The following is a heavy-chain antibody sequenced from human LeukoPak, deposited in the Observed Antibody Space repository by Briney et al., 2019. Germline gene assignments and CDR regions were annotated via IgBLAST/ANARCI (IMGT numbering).Heavy chain of an antibody. Sequence: GGSLRLSCAASGFTFSSYSLNWVRQAPGKGLEWVAFIRFDGSDRYYTDSVKGRFTLYRDISRNTLYLQMNSLRADDTAVYYCAKAGAMILQHYFDYWGQGTLVTVSS. D-gene: IGHD3-22*01. V-gene: IGHV3-30*02. J-gene: IGHJ4*02. CDR3: AKAGAMILQHYFDY. CDR1: GFTFSSYS. CDR2: IRFDGSDR.